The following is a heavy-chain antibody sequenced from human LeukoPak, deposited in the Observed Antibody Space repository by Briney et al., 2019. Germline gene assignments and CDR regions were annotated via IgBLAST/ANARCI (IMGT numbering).Heavy chain of an antibody. CDR2: IYYSGST. V-gene: IGHV4-39*07. CDR3: ARLKYSSSSRVLLYYYYMDV. CDR1: GGSISSSSYY. Sequence: SETLSLTCTVSGGSISSSSYYWGWIRQPPGKGLEWIGSIYYSGSTYYNPSLKSRVTISVDTSKNQFSLKLSSVTAADTAVYYCARLKYSSSSRVLLYYYYMDVWGKGTTVTVSS. J-gene: IGHJ6*03. D-gene: IGHD6-6*01.